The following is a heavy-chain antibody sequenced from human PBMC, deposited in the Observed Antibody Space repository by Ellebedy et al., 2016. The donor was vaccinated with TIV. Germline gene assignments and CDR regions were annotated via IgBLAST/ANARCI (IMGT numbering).Heavy chain of an antibody. V-gene: IGHV1-8*01. J-gene: IGHJ4*02. D-gene: IGHD4-17*01. CDR2: MNPNSANP. CDR1: GYTFGSFD. Sequence: AASVKVSCKTSGYTFGSFDIVWVRQATGQGLEWMGWMNPNSANPGYAEKFRYTVTLTRDTSTDTAYMELNSLRSEDTAVYYCARARRGLLWADNWGQGTLVAVSS. CDR3: ARARRGLLWADN.